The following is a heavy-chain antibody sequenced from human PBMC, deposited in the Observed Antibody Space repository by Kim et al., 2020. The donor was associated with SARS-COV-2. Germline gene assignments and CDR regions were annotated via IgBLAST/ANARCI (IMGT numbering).Heavy chain of an antibody. Sequence: CVKGRFTIARDNSKNTLYLQMTSLRAEDTAVYYCAKDRDRYTSPPYHFDCWGQGTLVTASS. J-gene: IGHJ4*02. CDR3: AKDRDRYTSPPYHFDC. D-gene: IGHD1-26*01. V-gene: IGHV3-23*01.